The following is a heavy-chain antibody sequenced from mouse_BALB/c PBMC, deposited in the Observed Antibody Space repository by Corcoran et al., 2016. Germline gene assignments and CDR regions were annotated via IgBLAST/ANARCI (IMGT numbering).Heavy chain of an antibody. CDR1: GYTFTNYG. CDR2: INNYTGEP. V-gene: IGHV9-1*02. J-gene: IGHJ4*01. CDR3: SREPYAMDF. Sequence: QIKWVQSGPERNKPGATVKVSCKASGYTFTNYGINWVEQVPGKGLKWIGWINNYTGEPIYADDFKGRFAFSLETSASTAYLQINNLKNDDMATYFCSREPYAMDFWGQGTSVTVSS.